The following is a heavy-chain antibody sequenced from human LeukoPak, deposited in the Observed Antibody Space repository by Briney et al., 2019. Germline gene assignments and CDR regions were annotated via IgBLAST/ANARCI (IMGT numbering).Heavy chain of an antibody. J-gene: IGHJ4*02. CDR3: ARDQSRGSMIFGV. V-gene: IGHV3-11*04. CDR1: GFTFSDYY. CDR2: ITSSSSTI. Sequence: GGSLRLSCAASGFTFSDYYMSWIRQAPGKGLEWVSYITSSSSTIYYADSVKGRFTISRDNAKNSLYLQMNSLRAEDTAVYYCARDQSRGSMIFGVGGQGTLVTVSS. D-gene: IGHD3/OR15-3a*01.